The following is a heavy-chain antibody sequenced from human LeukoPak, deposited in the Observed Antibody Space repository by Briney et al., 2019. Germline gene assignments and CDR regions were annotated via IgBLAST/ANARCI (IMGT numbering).Heavy chain of an antibody. CDR2: MFYSGST. J-gene: IGHJ4*02. CDR3: ARHYDSSGGLGGSFDY. Sequence: SETLSLTCTVSGGSISSSSYYWGWIRQPPGKGLEWIGSMFYSGSTYYNPSLKSRVTISVDTSKNPFSLRLSSVTAADTAVYYCARHYDSSGGLGGSFDYWGQGTLVTVSS. V-gene: IGHV4-39*01. CDR1: GGSISSSSYY. D-gene: IGHD3-22*01.